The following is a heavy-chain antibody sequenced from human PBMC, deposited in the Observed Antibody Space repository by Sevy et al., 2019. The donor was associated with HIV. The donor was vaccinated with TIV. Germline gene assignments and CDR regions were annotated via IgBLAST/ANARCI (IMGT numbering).Heavy chain of an antibody. D-gene: IGHD3-16*01. CDR3: ARELGAVWTGRYHQYPYSMDV. V-gene: IGHV4-59*01. J-gene: IGHJ6*02. Sequence: ETLSLTCTVSGGSLSRYYWSWIRQSPGKGLEWIGYVYYNGATNYNPSLKSRLSLALDTSKNQFSLSLGSVTAADTAVYYCARELGAVWTGRYHQYPYSMDVWGHGTTVTVSS. CDR2: VYYNGAT. CDR1: GGSLSRYY.